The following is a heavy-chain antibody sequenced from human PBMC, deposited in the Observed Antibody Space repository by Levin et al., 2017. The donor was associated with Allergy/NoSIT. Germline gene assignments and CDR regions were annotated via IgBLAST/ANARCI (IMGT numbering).Heavy chain of an antibody. CDR2: IKQDGSEK. Sequence: GGSLRLSCAASGFTFSSYWMSWVRQAPGKGLEWVANIKQDGSEKYYVDSVKGRFTISRDNAKNSLYLQMNSLRAEDTAVYYCARDIRNYYDSSGHYYDYWGQGTLVTVSS. CDR3: ARDIRNYYDSSGHYYDY. CDR1: GFTFSSYW. D-gene: IGHD3-22*01. V-gene: IGHV3-7*01. J-gene: IGHJ4*02.